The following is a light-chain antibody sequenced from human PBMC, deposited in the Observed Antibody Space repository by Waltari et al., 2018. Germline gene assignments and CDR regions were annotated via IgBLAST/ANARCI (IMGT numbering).Light chain of an antibody. CDR2: GST. J-gene: IGLJ3*02. CDR1: GSNIGAGYD. CDR3: QSYDTSLSVV. V-gene: IGLV1-40*01. Sequence: QSVLTQPPSVSGAPGQRVTISCTGSGSNIGAGYDVHWYQQLPRAAPKLLIYGSTSRPLGVPARFFGSTSGTSASLAITALQAEDEADYYCQSYDTSLSVVFGGGTKLTVL.